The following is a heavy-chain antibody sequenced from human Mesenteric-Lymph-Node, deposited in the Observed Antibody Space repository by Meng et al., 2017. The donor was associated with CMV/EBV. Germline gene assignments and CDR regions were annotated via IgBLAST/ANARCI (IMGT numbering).Heavy chain of an antibody. Sequence: GGSLRLSCTASGFIFSSFEMTWVRQAPGKGLEWVANIREDGREKYYVDSVKGRFTISRDNSKNMLYLQMTSLRAEDTAIYYCAKAKGISRRLYYYYGMDVWGQGTTVTVSS. CDR3: AKAKGISRRLYYYYGMDV. J-gene: IGHJ6*02. D-gene: IGHD3-10*01. CDR2: IREDGREK. CDR1: GFIFSSFE. V-gene: IGHV3-7*03.